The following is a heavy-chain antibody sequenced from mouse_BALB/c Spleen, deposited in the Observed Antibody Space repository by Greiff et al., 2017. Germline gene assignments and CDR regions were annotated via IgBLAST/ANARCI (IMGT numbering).Heavy chain of an antibody. V-gene: IGHV3-8*02. D-gene: IGHD1-2*01. CDR3: ASPLLRLRYYAMDY. CDR2: ISYSGST. J-gene: IGHJ4*01. CDR1: GDSITSGY. Sequence: DVKLQESGPSLVKPSQTLSLTCSVTGDSITSGYWNWIRKFPGNKLEYMGYISYSGSTYYNPSLKSRISITRDTSKNQYYLQLNSVTTEDTATYYCASPLLRLRYYAMDYWGQGTSVTVSS.